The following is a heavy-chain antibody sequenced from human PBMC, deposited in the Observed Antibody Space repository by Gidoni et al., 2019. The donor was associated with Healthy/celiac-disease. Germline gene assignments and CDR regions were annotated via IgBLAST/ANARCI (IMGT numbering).Heavy chain of an antibody. CDR2: ISSSSSYI. V-gene: IGHV3-21*01. CDR3: AREVRGAIFGVVIDYYGMDV. D-gene: IGHD3-3*01. J-gene: IGHJ6*02. CDR1: GFTFSSYR. Sequence: EVQLVASGGGLVKPGGSLRLSCAASGFTFSSYRMNWVRQATGKGLEWVSSISSSSSYIYYADSVKGRFTISRDNAKNSLYLQMNSLRAEDTAVYYCAREVRGAIFGVVIDYYGMDVWGQGTTVTVSS.